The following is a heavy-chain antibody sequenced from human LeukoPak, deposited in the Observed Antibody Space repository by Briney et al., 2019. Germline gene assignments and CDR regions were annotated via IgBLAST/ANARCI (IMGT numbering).Heavy chain of an antibody. CDR2: INPNSGGT. CDR3: AREDTAMGYNWFDP. Sequence: ASVKVSCKASGYTLTGYYMHWVRQAPGQGLEWMGWINPNSGGTNYAQKFQGRVTMTRDTSINTAYMELSRLRSDDTAVYYCAREDTAMGYNWFDPWGQGTLVTVSS. J-gene: IGHJ5*02. CDR1: GYTLTGYY. V-gene: IGHV1-2*02. D-gene: IGHD5-18*01.